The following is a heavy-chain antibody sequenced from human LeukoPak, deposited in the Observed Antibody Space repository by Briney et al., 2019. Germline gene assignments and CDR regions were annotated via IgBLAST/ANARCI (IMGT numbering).Heavy chain of an antibody. CDR3: ARSLAVAGTLGY. Sequence: GASVTVSCKASGYTFTSYDVHWVRQAPGQGLEWMGWISGYNGNTDYAQKLQGRVTMTTDTSTSTAYMELRSLRSDDTAVYYCARSLAVAGTLGYWGQGTLVTVSS. J-gene: IGHJ4*02. CDR2: ISGYNGNT. V-gene: IGHV1-18*01. D-gene: IGHD6-19*01. CDR1: GYTFTSYD.